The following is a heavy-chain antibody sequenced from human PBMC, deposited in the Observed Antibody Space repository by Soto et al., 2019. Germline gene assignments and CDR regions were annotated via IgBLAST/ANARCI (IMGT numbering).Heavy chain of an antibody. D-gene: IGHD5-12*01. CDR2: ISRDSNNK. CDR3: ASNGYSYGR. Sequence: DVQLVESGGGLVQRGGSLRLSCVDSGFTFSSDSMNWVRQAPGKGLEWVSYISRDSNNKYYADSVKGRFTISRDNAKNSPDLPMNSPGDEDTAVYYCASNGYSYGRWGQGTLVTVSS. CDR1: GFTFSSDS. V-gene: IGHV3-48*02. J-gene: IGHJ4*02.